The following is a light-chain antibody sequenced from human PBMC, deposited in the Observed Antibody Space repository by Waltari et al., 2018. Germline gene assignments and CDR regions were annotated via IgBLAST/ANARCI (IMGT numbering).Light chain of an antibody. Sequence: QSVLTQPSSASGTPGQEITISCSGGSSNIGTNIVNWYQQLPGTAPKLLIFTNKHRTSRVPVRFSGSRSGTSASLAISGLQSEDDETAYYCTAWDDSLNTWVFGGGTKLTVL. CDR3: TAWDDSLNTWV. CDR2: TNK. V-gene: IGLV1-44*01. CDR1: SSNIGTNI. J-gene: IGLJ3*02.